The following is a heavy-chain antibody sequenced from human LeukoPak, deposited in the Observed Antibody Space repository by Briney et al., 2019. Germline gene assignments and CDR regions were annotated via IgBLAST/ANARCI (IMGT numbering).Heavy chain of an antibody. D-gene: IGHD2-21*02. Sequence: SVKVSCKASGGTFSSYAISWVRQAPGQGLEWMGRIIPIFGTANYAQKFQGRVTITTDESTSTACMELSSLRSEDTAVYYCARGPSGGYCGGDCWPLFDYWGQGTLVTVSS. V-gene: IGHV1-69*05. CDR3: ARGPSGGYCGGDCWPLFDY. J-gene: IGHJ4*02. CDR2: IIPIFGTA. CDR1: GGTFSSYA.